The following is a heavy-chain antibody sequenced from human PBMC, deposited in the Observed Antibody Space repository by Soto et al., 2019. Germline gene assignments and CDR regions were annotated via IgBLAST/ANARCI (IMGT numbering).Heavy chain of an antibody. CDR1: GDSISSVYY. D-gene: IGHD4-17*01. Sequence: PSETLSLTCAVSGDSISSVYYWSWIRQAPGKGLEWIGEIHHSGTTNYNPSLKSRVTITLDRSKNQFTLRLSSMTAADAAVYYCANDYGDYRNDAFDIWSPGTRVTVSS. J-gene: IGHJ3*02. CDR2: IHHSGTT. V-gene: IGHV4-4*02. CDR3: ANDYGDYRNDAFDI.